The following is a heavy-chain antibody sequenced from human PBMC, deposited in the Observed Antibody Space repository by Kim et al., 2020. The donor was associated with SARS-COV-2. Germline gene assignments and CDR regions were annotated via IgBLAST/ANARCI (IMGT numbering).Heavy chain of an antibody. V-gene: IGHV4-30-4*01. CDR3: ARVGVPRGSFDP. J-gene: IGHJ5*02. Sequence: SETLSLTCTVSGGSISSGDYYWSWIRQPPGKGLEWIGYIYYSGSTYYNPSLKSRVTISVDTSKNQFSLKLSSVTAADTAVYYCARVGVPRGSFDPWGQGTLVTVSS. CDR1: GGSISSGDYY. D-gene: IGHD3-10*01. CDR2: IYYSGST.